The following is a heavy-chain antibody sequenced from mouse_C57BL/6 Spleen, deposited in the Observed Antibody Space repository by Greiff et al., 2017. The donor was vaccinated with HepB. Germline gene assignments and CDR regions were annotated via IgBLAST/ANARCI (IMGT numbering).Heavy chain of an antibody. D-gene: IGHD5-1*01. CDR2: ISDGGSYT. Sequence: EVQLVESGGGLVKPGGSLKLSCAASGFTFSSYAMSWVRQTPEKRLEWVATISDGGSYTYYPDNVKGRFTISRDNAKNNLYLQMSHLKSEDTAMYYCARGRSNYAMDYWGQGTSVTVSS. CDR1: GFTFSSYA. V-gene: IGHV5-4*01. CDR3: ARGRSNYAMDY. J-gene: IGHJ4*01.